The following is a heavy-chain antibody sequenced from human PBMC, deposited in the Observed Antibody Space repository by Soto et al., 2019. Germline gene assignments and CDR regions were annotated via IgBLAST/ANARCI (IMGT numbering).Heavy chain of an antibody. V-gene: IGHV1-69*01. D-gene: IGHD3-3*01. Sequence: QVQLVQSGAEVKKPGSSVKVSCTASGGTFSNFAISWVRQAPGQGLEWMGGIIPMFGAADYAQEFQGRVTITAEESTSTAYMELSSMRSEDTAMYYCARDFGLHNGFDSWGQGTQVTVSS. J-gene: IGHJ5*01. CDR3: ARDFGLHNGFDS. CDR1: GGTFSNFA. CDR2: IIPMFGAA.